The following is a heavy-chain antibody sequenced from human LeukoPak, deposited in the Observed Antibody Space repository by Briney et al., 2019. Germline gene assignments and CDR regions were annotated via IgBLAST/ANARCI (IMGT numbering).Heavy chain of an antibody. CDR2: FDPEDGET. V-gene: IGHV1-24*01. J-gene: IGHJ4*02. CDR1: GYTLTELS. CDR3: ATVGRYSSSWYFDY. D-gene: IGHD6-13*01. Sequence: ASVKVSCKVSGYTLTELSVHWVRQAPGKGLEWMGGFDPEDGETIYAQKFQGRVTMTEDTSTDTAYMELSSLRSEDTAVYYCATVGRYSSSWYFDYWGQGTLVTVSS.